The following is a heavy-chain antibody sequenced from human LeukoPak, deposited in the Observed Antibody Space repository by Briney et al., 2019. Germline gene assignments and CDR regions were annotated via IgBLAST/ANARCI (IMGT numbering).Heavy chain of an antibody. CDR3: AKAKSLVGTAPTRWFDP. CDR2: ISGSAGST. J-gene: IGHJ5*02. Sequence: GGSLRLSCEGSAFIFSGHWMNWVRQTPGKGLEWVTAISGSAGSTFYADSVKGRFTISRDSSKSTLYLQMNSLRAEDTAVYYCAKAKSLVGTAPTRWFDPWGQGTLVTVSS. D-gene: IGHD1-26*01. V-gene: IGHV3-23*01. CDR1: AFIFSGHW.